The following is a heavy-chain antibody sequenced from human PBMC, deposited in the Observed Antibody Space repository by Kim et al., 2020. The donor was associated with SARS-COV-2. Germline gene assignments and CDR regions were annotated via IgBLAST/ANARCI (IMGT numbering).Heavy chain of an antibody. J-gene: IGHJ4*02. D-gene: IGHD3-16*01. CDR1: GFTFNDYT. CDR3: VRSRYLLIWGDS. Sequence: GGSLRLSCAASGFTFNDYTMNWVRQAPGKGLEWVSSISNDSSYIYYGDSMKGRFTTSRDNAKNSLYLQMNSLRGEDTALYFCVRSRYLLIWGDSWGQGTL. CDR2: ISNDSSYI. V-gene: IGHV3-21*01.